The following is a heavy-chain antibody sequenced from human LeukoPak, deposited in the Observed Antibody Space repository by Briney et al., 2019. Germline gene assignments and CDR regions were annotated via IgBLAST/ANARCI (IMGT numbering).Heavy chain of an antibody. D-gene: IGHD6-19*01. CDR3: ARGAGAYNYYAMDV. Sequence: GGSLRLSCAASGFTVSSNDMNWVRQAPGKGLEWVSVIYSGGNTFSVDSVKGRFTISRDNSKNTLYLQMNSLRAEDTALYYCARGAGAYNYYAMDVWGQGTTVTVSS. J-gene: IGHJ6*02. CDR1: GFTVSSND. V-gene: IGHV3-66*01. CDR2: IYSGGNT.